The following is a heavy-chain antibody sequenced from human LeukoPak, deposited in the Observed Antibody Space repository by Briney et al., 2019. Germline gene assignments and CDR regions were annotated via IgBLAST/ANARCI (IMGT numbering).Heavy chain of an antibody. CDR2: IYTSGST. Sequence: PSETLSLTCTVSGGSISSGSYYWSWIRQPAGKGLEWIGRIYTSGSTNYNPSLKSRVTISVDTSKNQFSLKLSSVTAADTAVYYCARVWDFWSGYGWFGPWGQGTLVTVSS. CDR1: GGSISSGSYY. D-gene: IGHD3-3*01. J-gene: IGHJ5*02. V-gene: IGHV4-61*02. CDR3: ARVWDFWSGYGWFGP.